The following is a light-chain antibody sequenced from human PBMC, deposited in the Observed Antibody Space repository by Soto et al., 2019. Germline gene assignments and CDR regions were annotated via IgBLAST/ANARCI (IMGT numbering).Light chain of an antibody. CDR1: QSLLYRNGNNY. Sequence: DIVMTQSPLSLPVTPGESASISCRSSQSLLYRNGNNYLNWYLQKPGQSPQLLIFLASNRPSGDPDRLSGSGSGTDFTLRISRVEAEDVGVYYCMQALQSPLTFGGRTKVEIK. V-gene: IGKV2-28*01. J-gene: IGKJ4*01. CDR3: MQALQSPLT. CDR2: LAS.